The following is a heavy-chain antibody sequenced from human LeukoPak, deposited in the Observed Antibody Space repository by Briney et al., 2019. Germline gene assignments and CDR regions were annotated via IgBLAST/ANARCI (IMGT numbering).Heavy chain of an antibody. V-gene: IGHV4-4*07. J-gene: IGHJ3*02. CDR3: ARGGKNYDFWSGYYFDDAFDI. Sequence: SETLSLTCTVSGGSISSYYWSWIRQPAGKGLEWIGRIYTSGSTNYNPSLKSRVTMSVDTSKNRFSLKLSSVTAADTAVYYCARGGKNYDFWSGYYFDDAFDIWGQGTMVTVSS. D-gene: IGHD3-3*01. CDR1: GGSISSYY. CDR2: IYTSGST.